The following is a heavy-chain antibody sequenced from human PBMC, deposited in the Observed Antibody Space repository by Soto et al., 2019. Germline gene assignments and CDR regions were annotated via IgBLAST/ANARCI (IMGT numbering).Heavy chain of an antibody. Sequence: QVHLVQSGAEVKKPGASVKVSCKGSGYGFTTYGITWVRQAPGQGLEWMAWISAHNGNPNYAQKLQGRVTVTRDTSTGTAYMELRSLRSDDTAVYYCARGRYGDYWGQGALVTVSS. CDR2: ISAHNGNP. CDR3: ARGRYGDY. J-gene: IGHJ4*02. V-gene: IGHV1-18*01. CDR1: GYGFTTYG. D-gene: IGHD1-1*01.